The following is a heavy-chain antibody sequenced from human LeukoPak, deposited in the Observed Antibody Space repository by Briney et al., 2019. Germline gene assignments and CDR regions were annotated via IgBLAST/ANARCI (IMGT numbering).Heavy chain of an antibody. CDR2: VKSKTDGGTT. CDR1: GFTFINVW. J-gene: IGHJ4*02. V-gene: IGHV3-15*01. D-gene: IGHD6-19*01. CDR3: TTLTGSGWYRVDY. Sequence: GGSLRLSCAASGFTFINVWMSWVRQAPGKGLEWFGRVKSKTDGGTTDYAAPVKGRFTISRDDSKNTLYLQMNSLKTEDIAVYYCTTLTGSGWYRVDYWGQGTLVTVSS.